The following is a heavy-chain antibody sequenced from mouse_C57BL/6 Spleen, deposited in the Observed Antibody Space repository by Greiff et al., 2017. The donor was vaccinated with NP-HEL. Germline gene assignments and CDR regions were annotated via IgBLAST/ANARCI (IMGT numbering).Heavy chain of an antibody. V-gene: IGHV1-69*01. J-gene: IGHJ3*01. CDR2: IDPSDSYT. CDR1: GYTFTSYW. CDR3: ARRDYYGSSYWFAY. D-gene: IGHD1-1*01. Sequence: VQLQQSGAELVMPGASVKLSCKASGYTFTSYWMHWVKQRPGQGLEWIGEIDPSDSYTNYNQKFKGKSTLTVDKSSSTAYMQLSSLTSEDSAVYYWARRDYYGSSYWFAYWGQGTLVTVSA.